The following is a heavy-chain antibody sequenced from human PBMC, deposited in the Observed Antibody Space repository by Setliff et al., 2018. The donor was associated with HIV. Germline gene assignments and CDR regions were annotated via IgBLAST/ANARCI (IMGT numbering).Heavy chain of an antibody. CDR3: ARGGFFGVAERRAFAN. J-gene: IGHJ4*02. CDR2: MDPNSGST. V-gene: IGHV1-8*01. D-gene: IGHD3-3*01. Sequence: ASVKVSCKASGYTFTSYDINWVRQAPGRGLEWMGWMDPNSGSTDYAQKFQGRVTITRDTSITTAYMELSSLRSEDTAVYYCARGGFFGVAERRAFANWGRGTLVTVSS. CDR1: GYTFTSYD.